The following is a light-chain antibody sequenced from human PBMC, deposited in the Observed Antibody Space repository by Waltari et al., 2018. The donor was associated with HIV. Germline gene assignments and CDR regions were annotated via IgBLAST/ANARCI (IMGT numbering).Light chain of an antibody. CDR2: EVI. Sequence: QSALTQPRSVSGSPGQSVTISCTGTSSDVGGYDSVSWYLQHPGKVPKLIIYEVIKRPSGVPDRFSGSKSGNTASLTISGLQTEDKADYFCCSYAGTYTYVLFGGGTKLTVL. J-gene: IGLJ3*02. CDR1: SSDVGGYDS. CDR3: CSYAGTYTYVL. V-gene: IGLV2-11*01.